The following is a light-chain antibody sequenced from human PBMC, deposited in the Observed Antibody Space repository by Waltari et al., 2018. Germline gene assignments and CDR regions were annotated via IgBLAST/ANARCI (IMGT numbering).Light chain of an antibody. CDR2: DVS. V-gene: IGLV2-14*03. J-gene: IGLJ2*01. CDR1: SSDVGAYNY. CDR3: SSYIDSSTLEL. Sequence: QSALTQPASVSGSPGQSITISCTGTSSDVGAYNYVPWYQQHPGKAPKLMIYDVSNRPSGVSNRCSGSKSGNTASLTISGLQAEDEADYYCSSYIDSSTLELFGGGTSLTVL.